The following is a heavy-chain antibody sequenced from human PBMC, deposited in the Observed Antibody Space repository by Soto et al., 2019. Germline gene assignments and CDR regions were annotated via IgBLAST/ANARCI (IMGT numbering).Heavy chain of an antibody. CDR2: INPNSGGT. J-gene: IGHJ5*02. CDR1: GYTFTGYY. D-gene: IGHD2-2*01. Sequence: ASVKVSCKASGYTFTGYYMHWVRQAPGQGLEWMGWINPNSGGTNYAQKFQGWVTMTRDTSISTAYMELSRLRSDDTAVYYCAREVPGPLNWFDPWGQAILVSVS. V-gene: IGHV1-2*04. CDR3: AREVPGPLNWFDP.